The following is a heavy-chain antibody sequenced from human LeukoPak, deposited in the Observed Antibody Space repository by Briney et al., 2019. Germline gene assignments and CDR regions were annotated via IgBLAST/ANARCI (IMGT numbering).Heavy chain of an antibody. CDR3: ARLPSVDTAMVARVGFDY. CDR2: IYPRDSDT. J-gene: IGHJ4*02. V-gene: IGHV5-51*01. Sequence: PGESLKISCEGSGYRFVNYWIGWVRQMPGKGLEWMGIIYPRDSDTRYSPSFQGQVTISADKSISTAYLQWSSLKASDTAMYYCARLPSVDTAMVARVGFDYWGQGTLVTVSS. CDR1: GYRFVNYW. D-gene: IGHD5-18*01.